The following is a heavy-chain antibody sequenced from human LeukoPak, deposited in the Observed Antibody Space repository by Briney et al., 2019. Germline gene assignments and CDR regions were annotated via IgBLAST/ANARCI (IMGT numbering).Heavy chain of an antibody. V-gene: IGHV3-33*01. D-gene: IGHD5-18*01. CDR1: GFTFSSYG. Sequence: PGGSLRLSCAASGFTFSSYGMHWVRQAPGKGLEWVAVIWYDGSNKYYADSVKGRFTISRDNSKNTLYLQMNSLRAEDTAVYYCARIRSVDTPYNWFDPWGQGTLVTVSS. CDR2: IWYDGSNK. CDR3: ARIRSVDTPYNWFDP. J-gene: IGHJ5*02.